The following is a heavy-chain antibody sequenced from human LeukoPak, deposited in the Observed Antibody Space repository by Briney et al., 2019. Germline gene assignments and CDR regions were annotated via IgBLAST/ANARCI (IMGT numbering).Heavy chain of an antibody. D-gene: IGHD3-22*01. Sequence: SETLSLTCAVYGGSFSGYYWSWIRQPPGKGLEWIGEINHSGSTNYNPSLKSRVTISVDTSKNRFSLKLSSVTAADTAVYYCANRGGTTFYDSSGYLFDYWGQGTLVTVSS. CDR3: ANRGGTTFYDSSGYLFDY. J-gene: IGHJ4*02. CDR2: INHSGST. CDR1: GGSFSGYY. V-gene: IGHV4-34*01.